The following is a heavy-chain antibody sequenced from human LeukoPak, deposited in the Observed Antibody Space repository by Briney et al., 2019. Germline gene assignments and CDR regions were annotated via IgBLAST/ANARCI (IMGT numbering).Heavy chain of an antibody. CDR1: GYTFTGYY. CDR2: INPNSGGT. V-gene: IGHV1-2*02. CDR3: ARGITMVRGVIITTFDY. Sequence: ASVKVSCKASGYTFTGYYMHWVRQAPGQGLEWMGWINPNSGGTNYAQKFQGRVTMARDTCISTAYMELSRLRSDDTAVYYCARGITMVRGVIITTFDYWGQGTLVTVSS. D-gene: IGHD3-10*01. J-gene: IGHJ4*02.